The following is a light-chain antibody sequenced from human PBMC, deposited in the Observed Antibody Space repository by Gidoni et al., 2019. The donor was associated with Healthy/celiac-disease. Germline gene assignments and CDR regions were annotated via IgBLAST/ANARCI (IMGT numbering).Light chain of an antibody. CDR1: SSNFGSNY. Sequence: PGQRVTISCSGSSSNFGSNYVYWYQQLPGTAPKLLIYRNNQRPSGVPDRFSGSKSGTSAPLAISGLRSEDEADYYCAAWDDSLSSPVFGGGTKLTVL. J-gene: IGLJ3*02. V-gene: IGLV1-47*01. CDR2: RNN. CDR3: AAWDDSLSSPV.